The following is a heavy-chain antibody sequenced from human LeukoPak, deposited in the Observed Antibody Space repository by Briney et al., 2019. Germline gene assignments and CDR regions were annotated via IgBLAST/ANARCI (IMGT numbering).Heavy chain of an antibody. CDR3: ARPYGSTTANWFDP. V-gene: IGHV4-39*07. CDR1: GGSISSSSYY. Sequence: ASETLSLTCTVSGGSISSSSYYWGWIRQPPGKGLEWIGSIYYSGSTYYNPSLKSRVTISVDTSKNQFSLKLSSVTAADTAVYYCARPYGSTTANWFDPWGQGTLVTVSS. CDR2: IYYSGST. J-gene: IGHJ5*02. D-gene: IGHD3-10*01.